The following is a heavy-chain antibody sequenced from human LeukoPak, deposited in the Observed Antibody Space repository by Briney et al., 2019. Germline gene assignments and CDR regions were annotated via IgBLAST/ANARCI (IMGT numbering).Heavy chain of an antibody. D-gene: IGHD2-2*01. J-gene: IGHJ3*02. CDR2: INPNSGGT. V-gene: IGHV1-2*02. CDR1: GYTXTGYY. Sequence: ASVKVSCKASGYTXTGYYMHWVRQAPGQGLEWMGWINPNSGGTNYAQKFQGRVTMTRDTSISTAYMELSRLRSDDTAVYYCARDIVVVPAVDAFDIWGQGTMVTVSS. CDR3: ARDIVVVPAVDAFDI.